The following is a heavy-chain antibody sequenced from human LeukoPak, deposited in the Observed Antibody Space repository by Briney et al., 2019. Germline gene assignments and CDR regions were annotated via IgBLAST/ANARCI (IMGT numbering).Heavy chain of an antibody. Sequence: SETLSITCTVSGGSISSYYWSWIRQPPGKGLEWIGYIYYSGSTNYSPSVKSRVTISVDTSKNQFSLKLSSVTAADTAVYYCARALKTDSSGPYYFDYWGQGTLVTVSS. CDR2: IYYSGST. CDR3: ARALKTDSSGPYYFDY. V-gene: IGHV4-59*01. J-gene: IGHJ4*02. CDR1: GGSISSYY. D-gene: IGHD3-22*01.